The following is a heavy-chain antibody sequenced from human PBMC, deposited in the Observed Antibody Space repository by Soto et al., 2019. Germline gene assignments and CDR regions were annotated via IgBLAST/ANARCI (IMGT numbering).Heavy chain of an antibody. D-gene: IGHD3-9*01. Sequence: PPESLKLAYARYGFGFNHGWLNSFGQAPGKGLEWVGRIKSKTDGGTTDYAAPVKGRFSISRDDSENTLYLQMNSLKSEDTAVYYCPTDVSIFTSADYWGQGT. CDR3: PTDVSIFTSADY. V-gene: IGHV3-15*07. CDR2: IKSKTDGGTT. CDR1: GFGFNHGW. J-gene: IGHJ4*02.